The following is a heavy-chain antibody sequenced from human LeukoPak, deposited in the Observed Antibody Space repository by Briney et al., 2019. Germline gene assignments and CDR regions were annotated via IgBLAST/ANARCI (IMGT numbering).Heavy chain of an antibody. J-gene: IGHJ6*03. CDR3: ARDPWPYSGYDPNTYYYYYMDV. Sequence: GGSLRLSCAASGFTFSSYAMHWVRQAPGKGLEWVAVISYDGSNKYYADSVKGRFTISRDNSKNTLYLQMNSLRAEDTAVYYCARDPWPYSGYDPNTYYYYYMDVWGKGTTVTVSS. D-gene: IGHD5-12*01. V-gene: IGHV3-30*01. CDR1: GFTFSSYA. CDR2: ISYDGSNK.